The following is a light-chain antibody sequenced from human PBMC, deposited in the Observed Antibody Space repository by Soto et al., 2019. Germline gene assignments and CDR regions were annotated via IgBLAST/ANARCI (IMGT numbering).Light chain of an antibody. Sequence: DIQMTQSPSSLSASAGDRVTITCRASQSISSYLNWYQQKPGKAPKLLIYAASSLQSGVPSRFSGSGSGTDFTLTISSLQPEDFATYYCQQTYNNPQTFGQGTKVDIK. CDR3: QQTYNNPQT. CDR2: AAS. CDR1: QSISSY. J-gene: IGKJ1*01. V-gene: IGKV1-39*01.